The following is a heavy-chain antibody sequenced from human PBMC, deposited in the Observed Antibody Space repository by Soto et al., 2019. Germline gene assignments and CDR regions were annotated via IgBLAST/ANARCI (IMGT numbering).Heavy chain of an antibody. D-gene: IGHD6-6*01. V-gene: IGHV4-31*03. CDR3: ARDRSDLSSFDY. CDR2: MYYSGST. CDR1: GGSISSGGYY. Sequence: QVQLQESGPGLVKPSQTLSLTCTVSGGSISSGGYYWSWIRQHPGKGLEWIGYMYYSGSTYYNPARRRRVTIPVGTSKNQFSRKLSSVTAANTAVYYCARDRSDLSSFDYWGQGTLVTVSS. J-gene: IGHJ4*02.